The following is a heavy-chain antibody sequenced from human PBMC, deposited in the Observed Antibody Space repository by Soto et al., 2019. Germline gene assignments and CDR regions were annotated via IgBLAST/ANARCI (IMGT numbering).Heavy chain of an antibody. V-gene: IGHV1-24*01. Sequence: GASVKVSCKVSGYTLTELSMHCVRQAPGKGLEWMGGFDPEDGETIYAQKFQGRVTMTEDTSTDTAYMELSSLRSEDTAVYYCATGNYYDSSGYYWAHFDYWGQGTLVTVSS. CDR1: GYTLTELS. CDR2: FDPEDGET. D-gene: IGHD3-22*01. J-gene: IGHJ4*02. CDR3: ATGNYYDSSGYYWAHFDY.